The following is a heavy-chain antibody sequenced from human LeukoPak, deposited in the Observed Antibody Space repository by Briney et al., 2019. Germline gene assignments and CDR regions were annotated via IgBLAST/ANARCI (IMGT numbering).Heavy chain of an antibody. Sequence: GGSLRLSCAASGFTFSSYGMHWVRQAPGKGLEWVAVISNDGSQEKYADSVKGRFTISGDNSKNTLFLQMNSLRAEDTAVYYCARDDALGDNALDIWGQGTMVTVSS. CDR2: ISNDGSQE. CDR1: GFTFSSYG. J-gene: IGHJ3*02. D-gene: IGHD3-16*01. CDR3: ARDDALGDNALDI. V-gene: IGHV3-33*01.